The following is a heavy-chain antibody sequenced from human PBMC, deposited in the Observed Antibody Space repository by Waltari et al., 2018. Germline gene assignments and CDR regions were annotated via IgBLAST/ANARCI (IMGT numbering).Heavy chain of an antibody. Sequence: QLQLQESGPGLVKPSETLSLTCTFSGVSISSSSNYWGWIRQPPGKGLEWIGSIYYSGSTYYNPSLKGRVTISVDPSKNQFSLKLSSVTAADTAVYYCARVSMVQGNAFDIWGQGTMVTVSS. J-gene: IGHJ3*02. CDR1: GVSISSSSNY. V-gene: IGHV4-39*07. D-gene: IGHD3-10*01. CDR3: ARVSMVQGNAFDI. CDR2: IYYSGST.